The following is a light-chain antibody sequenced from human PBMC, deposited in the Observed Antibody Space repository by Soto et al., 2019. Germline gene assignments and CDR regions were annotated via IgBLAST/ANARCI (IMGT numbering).Light chain of an antibody. CDR1: SSNIGSNP. CDR2: SHN. Sequence: QPVLTQPPSASGTPGQRVTIPCSGISSNIGSNPVNWFQQLPGSAPKLLIYSHNQRPSGVPDRFSGSKSGTSASLDISGRQSEDEAAYYCGAWDDRLNGYVFGTGTKLTV. CDR3: GAWDDRLNGYV. V-gene: IGLV1-44*01. J-gene: IGLJ1*01.